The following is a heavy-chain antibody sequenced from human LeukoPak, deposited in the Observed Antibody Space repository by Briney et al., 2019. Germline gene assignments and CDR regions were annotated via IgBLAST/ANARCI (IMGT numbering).Heavy chain of an antibody. J-gene: IGHJ2*01. Sequence: PSQTLSLTWTASGGSISSYYWSWLRQPPGKGLEWGGYIYYSGSTNYNPSLKSRVTISVDTSTNQFSLKLSSVTAADTAVYYCARRVPANSSSYAHYSYSDLWGRGTPVTVSS. V-gene: IGHV4-59*08. CDR3: ARRVPANSSSYAHYSYSDL. D-gene: IGHD3-16*01. CDR2: IYYSGST. CDR1: GGSISSYY.